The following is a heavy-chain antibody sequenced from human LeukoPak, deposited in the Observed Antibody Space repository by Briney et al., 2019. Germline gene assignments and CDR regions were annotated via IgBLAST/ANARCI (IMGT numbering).Heavy chain of an antibody. CDR1: GHSFTGYY. Sequence: ASVKVSCKASGHSFTGYYIHWVRQAPGQGLEWMGRINPRDGETSFAQKFQGRVTMTSDMSISTAYMELSGLRYDDTAVYYCGRDWELRFHQGGLDYWGQGALVTVSS. CDR2: INPRDGET. CDR3: GRDWELRFHQGGLDY. J-gene: IGHJ4*02. V-gene: IGHV1-2*06. D-gene: IGHD3-3*01.